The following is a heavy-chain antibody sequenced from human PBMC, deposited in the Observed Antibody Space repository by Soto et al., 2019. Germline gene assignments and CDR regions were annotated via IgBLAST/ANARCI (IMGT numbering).Heavy chain of an antibody. V-gene: IGHV1-18*01. CDR2: ISTFNGKT. Sequence: QIQLMQSGGDVKTPGASLKVSCTTSRYTFTSHGIAWVRQAPGQGLEWMGWISTFNGKTDYAQKFQGRVTMTADTITSTVQMELRSLRSDDTGVYYCARLLTEGATFREDAFDLWGPGTKFTVSS. J-gene: IGHJ3*01. CDR3: ARLLTEGATFREDAFDL. CDR1: RYTFTSHG. D-gene: IGHD3-9*01.